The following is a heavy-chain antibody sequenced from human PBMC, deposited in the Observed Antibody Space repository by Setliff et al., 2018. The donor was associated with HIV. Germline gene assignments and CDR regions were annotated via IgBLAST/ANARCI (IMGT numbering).Heavy chain of an antibody. D-gene: IGHD3-22*01. CDR3: ATRFSDDSSGYYYSR. CDR2: IYYSGST. Sequence: PSETLSLTCTVSGGSISSSSYYWGWIRQPPGKGLEWIGSIYYSGSTYYNPSLKSRVTISVDTSKNQFSLKLSSVTAADTAVYYCATRFSDDSSGYYYSRWGQGTLGTVSS. V-gene: IGHV4-39*01. J-gene: IGHJ4*02. CDR1: GGSISSSSYY.